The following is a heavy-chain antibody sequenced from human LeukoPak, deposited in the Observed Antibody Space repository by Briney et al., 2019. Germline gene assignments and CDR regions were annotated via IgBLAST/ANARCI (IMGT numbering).Heavy chain of an antibody. CDR2: ISAYNGNT. V-gene: IGHV1-18*01. D-gene: IGHD3-9*01. CDR1: GYTFTSYG. Sequence: GASVKVSYKASGYTFTSYGISWVRQAPGQGLEWMGWISAYNGNTNYAQKLQGRVTMTTDTSTSTAYMELRSLRSDDTAVYYCARDLDDILTGSLVFNYYYMDVWGKGTTVTVSS. CDR3: ARDLDDILTGSLVFNYYYMDV. J-gene: IGHJ6*03.